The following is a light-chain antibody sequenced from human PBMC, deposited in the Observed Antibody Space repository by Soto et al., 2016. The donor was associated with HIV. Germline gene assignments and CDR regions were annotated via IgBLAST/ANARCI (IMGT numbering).Light chain of an antibody. Sequence: DFQMTQSPSSLSASVGDRVTITCRASQSIRNYLNWYQQKPGKAPKVLIYAASSLQSGVPSRFSGSGFGTDFTLTISSLQPEDFATYYCQQSYTIPLTFGQGTRLEI. J-gene: IGKJ5*01. V-gene: IGKV1-39*01. CDR3: QQSYTIPLT. CDR2: AAS. CDR1: QSIRNY.